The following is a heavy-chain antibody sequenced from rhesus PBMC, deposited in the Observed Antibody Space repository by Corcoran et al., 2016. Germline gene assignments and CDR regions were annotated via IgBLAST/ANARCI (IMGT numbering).Heavy chain of an antibody. CDR1: GGSISSSY. D-gene: IGHD1-44*01. Sequence: QLQLQESGPGLVKPSETLSVTCAVSGGSISSSYLSWIRQAPGKGLGWIGYIYGSGSRTTSNPSVKSRVTLSVDTSKNQLSLKLRSVTAADTAVYYCASDKGGTLFDYWGQGVLVTVSS. CDR2: IYGSGSRT. J-gene: IGHJ4*01. V-gene: IGHV4-169*02. CDR3: ASDKGGTLFDY.